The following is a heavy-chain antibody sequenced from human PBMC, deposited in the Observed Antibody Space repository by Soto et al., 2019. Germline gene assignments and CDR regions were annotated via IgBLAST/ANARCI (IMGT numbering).Heavy chain of an antibody. V-gene: IGHV3-74*01. Sequence: EVQLVESGGGLVQPGGSLRLSCAASGFTFSVYWMHWVRQAPGKGLVWVSRIDSDGSTTSYADSVKGRFTISRDNAKSRLYLQMNSLRAEDTAVYYCARPGYSNYGPGVDVWGQGTRVTVSS. CDR3: ARPGYSNYGPGVDV. D-gene: IGHD4-4*01. J-gene: IGHJ6*02. CDR2: IDSDGSTT. CDR1: GFTFSVYW.